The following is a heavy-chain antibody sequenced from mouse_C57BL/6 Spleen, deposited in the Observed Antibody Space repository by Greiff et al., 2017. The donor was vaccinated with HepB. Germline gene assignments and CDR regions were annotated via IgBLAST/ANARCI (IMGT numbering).Heavy chain of an antibody. CDR2: IWSGGST. Sequence: QVQLQQSGPGLVQPSQSLSITCTVSGFSLTSYGVHWVRQSPGKGLEWLGVIWSGGSTDYNAAFISRLSISKDNSKSQVFFKMNSLQADDKAIYYCARTDGSSYYYAMDYWGQGTSVTGSS. CDR1: GFSLTSYG. D-gene: IGHD1-1*01. CDR3: ARTDGSSYYYAMDY. V-gene: IGHV2-2*01. J-gene: IGHJ4*01.